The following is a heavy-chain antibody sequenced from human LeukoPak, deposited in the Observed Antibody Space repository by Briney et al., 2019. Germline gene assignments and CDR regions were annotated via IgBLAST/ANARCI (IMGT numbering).Heavy chain of an antibody. CDR2: IYHSGST. V-gene: IGHV4-38-2*02. Sequence: KPSETLSLTCTVSGYSISSGYYWGWIRQPPGKGLEWIGSIYHSGSTCYNPSLKSRVTISVDTSKNQFSLKLSSVTAADTAVYYCARDQGFWGQGTLVTVSS. J-gene: IGHJ4*02. CDR1: GYSISSGYY. CDR3: ARDQGF.